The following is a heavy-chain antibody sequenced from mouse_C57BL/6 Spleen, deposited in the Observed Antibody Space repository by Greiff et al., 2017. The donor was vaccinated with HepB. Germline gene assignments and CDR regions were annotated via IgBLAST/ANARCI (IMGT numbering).Heavy chain of an antibody. CDR1: GFTFSNYW. CDR3: TGGYDYDVLFAY. J-gene: IGHJ3*01. Sequence: EVKLQESGGGLVQPGGSMKLSCVASGFTFSNYWMNWVRQSPEKGLEWVAQIRLKSDNYATHYAESVKGRFTISRDDSKSSVYLQMNNLRAEDTGMYYCTGGYDYDVLFAYWGQGTLVTVSA. V-gene: IGHV6-3*01. D-gene: IGHD2-4*01. CDR2: IRLKSDNYAT.